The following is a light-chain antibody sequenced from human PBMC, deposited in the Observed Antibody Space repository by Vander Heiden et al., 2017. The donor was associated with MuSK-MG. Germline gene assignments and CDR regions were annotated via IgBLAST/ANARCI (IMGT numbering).Light chain of an antibody. CDR2: YAS. Sequence: EIVLTQAPAFQSVTPKEKVTFTGQASQIIGTKLHWYQQKPDQSPKLLIKYASQSISGVPSRLSGSGSGTDFPLTINGLEAEDAAAYYCHQSSNFPRTFGQGTKVEIK. CDR3: HQSSNFPRT. J-gene: IGKJ1*01. V-gene: IGKV6D-21*02. CDR1: QIIGTK.